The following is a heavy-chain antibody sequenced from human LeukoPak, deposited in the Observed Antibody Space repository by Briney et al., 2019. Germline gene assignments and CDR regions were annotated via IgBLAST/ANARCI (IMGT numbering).Heavy chain of an antibody. J-gene: IGHJ4*02. CDR1: EFTFSSYA. D-gene: IGHD4-17*01. CDR2: ISGSGGST. V-gene: IGHV3-23*01. CDR3: AKPDYGDYGYYFDY. Sequence: GGSLRLSCAASEFTFSSYAMSWVRQAPGKGLEWVSGISGSGGSTYYADSVKGRFTISRDNSKNTLYLQMNSLRAEDTAVYYCAKPDYGDYGYYFDYWGQGTLVTVSS.